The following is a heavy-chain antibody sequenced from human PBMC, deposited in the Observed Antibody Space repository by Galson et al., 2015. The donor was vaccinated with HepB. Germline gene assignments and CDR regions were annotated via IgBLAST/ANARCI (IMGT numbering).Heavy chain of an antibody. D-gene: IGHD1-14*01. Sequence: TLSLTCAVSGGSITSGGYSWSWIRQPPGKGLEWIGSIYHTGSTHYSPSLRSRVIISMDTSNNLFSLKLRSVTAADTAVYYCARDRVSVRRPDFPGSPHPDTYSHYYCMDVWGRGTTVTVSS. CDR3: ARDRVSVRRPDFPGSPHPDTYSHYYCMDV. CDR2: IYHTGST. V-gene: IGHV4-30-2*01. CDR1: GGSITSGGYS. J-gene: IGHJ6*03.